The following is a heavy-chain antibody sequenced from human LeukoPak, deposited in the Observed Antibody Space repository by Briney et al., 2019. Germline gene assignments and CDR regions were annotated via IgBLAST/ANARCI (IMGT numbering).Heavy chain of an antibody. V-gene: IGHV3-73*01. CDR2: IRSKANSYAT. D-gene: IGHD1-26*01. Sequence: GGSLRLSCAASGFTFSGSAMHWVRQASGKGLEWVGRIRSKANSYATAYAASVKGRFTISRDDSKNTAYLQMNSLKTEDTAVYYCTRQGGSYLVDYWGQGTLVTVSS. CDR3: TRQGGSYLVDY. J-gene: IGHJ4*02. CDR1: GFTFSGSA.